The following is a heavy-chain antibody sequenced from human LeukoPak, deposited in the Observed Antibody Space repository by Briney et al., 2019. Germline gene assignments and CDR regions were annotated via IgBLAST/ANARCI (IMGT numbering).Heavy chain of an antibody. Sequence: ASVKVSCKASGGTFSSYAISWVRQAPGQGLEWMGGIIPIFGTANYAQKFQGRVTITADKSTSTAYMELSSLRSEGTAVYYCARDRYSSSPGGWFDPWGQGTLVTVSS. CDR2: IIPIFGTA. CDR3: ARDRYSSSPGGWFDP. D-gene: IGHD6-13*01. CDR1: GGTFSSYA. V-gene: IGHV1-69*06. J-gene: IGHJ5*02.